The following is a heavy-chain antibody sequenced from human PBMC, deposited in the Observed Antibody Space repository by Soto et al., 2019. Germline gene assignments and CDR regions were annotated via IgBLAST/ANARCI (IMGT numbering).Heavy chain of an antibody. J-gene: IGHJ4*02. CDR2: ISAYNGNT. D-gene: IGHD4-4*01. Sequence: ASVKVSCKASGYTFTSYGISWVRQAPGQGLEWMGWISAYNGNTNYAQKLQGRVTMTRDTSTTTAYMELSSLKSADTAVYYCARYDYNGYYFDYWGQGTLVTVSS. CDR3: ARYDYNGYYFDY. V-gene: IGHV1-18*01. CDR1: GYTFTSYG.